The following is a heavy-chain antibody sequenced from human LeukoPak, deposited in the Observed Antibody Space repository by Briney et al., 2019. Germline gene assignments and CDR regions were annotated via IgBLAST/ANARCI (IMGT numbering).Heavy chain of an antibody. V-gene: IGHV3-11*04. Sequence: GGSLRLSCAASGFTFSDYYMSWIRQAPGKGLEWVSYISSSGSTIYYADSVKGRFTISRDNAKNSLYLQMNSLRAEDTAVYYCAKDPRDHSYGWNWRYFDYWGQGTLVTVSA. J-gene: IGHJ4*02. CDR3: AKDPRDHSYGWNWRYFDY. CDR1: GFTFSDYY. CDR2: ISSSGSTI. D-gene: IGHD5-18*01.